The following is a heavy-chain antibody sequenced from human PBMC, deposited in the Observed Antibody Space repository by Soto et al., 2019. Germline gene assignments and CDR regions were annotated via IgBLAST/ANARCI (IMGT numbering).Heavy chain of an antibody. Sequence: ETLSLTCAVYGGSFSGYYWSWIRQPPGKGLEWIGEINHSGSTNYNPSLKSRVTISVDTSKNQFSLKLSSVTAADTAVYYCARGGRHDAFDIWGQGTMVTVSS. V-gene: IGHV4-34*01. J-gene: IGHJ3*02. CDR1: GGSFSGYY. CDR3: ARGGRHDAFDI. CDR2: INHSGST.